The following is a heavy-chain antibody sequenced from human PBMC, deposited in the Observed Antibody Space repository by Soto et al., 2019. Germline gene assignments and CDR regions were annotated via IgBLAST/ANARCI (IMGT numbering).Heavy chain of an antibody. Sequence: SVKVSCKASGGTFSSYAISWVRQAPGQGLEWMGGIIPIFGTANYAQKFQGRVTITADESTSTAYMELSSLRSEDTAVYYCARVYCSGGSCANWFDPWGQGTLVTVS. CDR1: GGTFSSYA. CDR3: ARVYCSGGSCANWFDP. V-gene: IGHV1-69*13. D-gene: IGHD2-15*01. CDR2: IIPIFGTA. J-gene: IGHJ5*02.